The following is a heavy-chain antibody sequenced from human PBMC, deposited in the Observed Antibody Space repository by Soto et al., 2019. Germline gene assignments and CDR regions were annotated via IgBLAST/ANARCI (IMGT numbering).Heavy chain of an antibody. V-gene: IGHV4-30-4*01. D-gene: IGHD3-10*02. CDR1: GGSIGSGNFY. J-gene: IGHJ4*02. CDR2: IYHTGTI. CDR3: ARQNVQIGPGFFDY. Sequence: SETLSLTCSVSGGSIGSGNFYWSWIRQPPGKGLEWLTSIYHTGTIYITPSLRSRLTISSDTSKNQFSLNLTSVTAADTALYFCARQNVQIGPGFFDYWGRGTLVTVSS.